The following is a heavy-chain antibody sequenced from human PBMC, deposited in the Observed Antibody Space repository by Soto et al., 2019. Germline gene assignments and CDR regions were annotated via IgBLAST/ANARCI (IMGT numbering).Heavy chain of an antibody. J-gene: IGHJ5*02. CDR1: GYTFTSYY. Sequence: SSVKVSCKASGYTFTSYYMHWVRQSPGQGLEWMGIINPSGGSTSYAQKFQGRVTMTRDTSTSTVYMELSSLRSEDTAVYYCARDPVLRFLGCDPARGWFYPWGQGTPVTVSS. CDR2: INPSGGST. D-gene: IGHD3-3*01. CDR3: ARDPVLRFLGCDPARGWFYP. V-gene: IGHV1-46*01.